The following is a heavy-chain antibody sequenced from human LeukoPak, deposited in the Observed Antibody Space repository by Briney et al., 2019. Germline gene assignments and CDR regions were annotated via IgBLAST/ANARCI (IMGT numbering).Heavy chain of an antibody. D-gene: IGHD3-22*01. CDR1: GGSISSSSYY. J-gene: IGHJ4*02. CDR3: ATVPSPYSSGYYYAQD. V-gene: IGHV4-39*01. CDR2: IYYSGST. Sequence: PSETLSLTCTVSGGSISSSSYYWGWIRQPPGKGLGWIGSIYYSGSTYYNPYLKGRVTISVDPSKNKFSLTLSSVTAADTAVYYCATVPSPYSSGYYYAQDWGQGTLVTVSS.